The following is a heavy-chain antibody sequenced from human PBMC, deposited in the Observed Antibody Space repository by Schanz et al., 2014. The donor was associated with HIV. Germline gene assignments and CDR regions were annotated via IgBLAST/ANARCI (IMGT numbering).Heavy chain of an antibody. J-gene: IGHJ4*02. CDR1: GFTFSSYA. D-gene: IGHD3-9*01. V-gene: IGHV3-30-3*02. CDR3: AKSSGWLYEHLDH. CDR2: ISYDGSNK. Sequence: QVQLVESGGGVVQPGRSLRLSCAASGFTFSSYAMHWVRQAPGKGLEWVAVISYDGSNKYYADSVKGRFTISRDNSKNTLYFQMNSLRAEDTALYYCAKSSGWLYEHLDHWGQGSSVIVSS.